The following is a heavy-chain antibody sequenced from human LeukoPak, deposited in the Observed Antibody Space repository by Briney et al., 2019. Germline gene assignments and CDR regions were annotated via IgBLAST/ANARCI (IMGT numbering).Heavy chain of an antibody. CDR1: GFTFSSYG. Sequence: GGSLRLSCAASGFTFSSYGMHWVRQAPGKGLEGVAVISYDGSNKYYADSVKGRFTISRDNSKNTLYLQMNSLRAEDTAVYYCARRPGGTLDYYYGMDVWGQGTTVTVSS. V-gene: IGHV3-30*03. CDR2: ISYDGSNK. J-gene: IGHJ6*02. D-gene: IGHD3-16*01. CDR3: ARRPGGTLDYYYGMDV.